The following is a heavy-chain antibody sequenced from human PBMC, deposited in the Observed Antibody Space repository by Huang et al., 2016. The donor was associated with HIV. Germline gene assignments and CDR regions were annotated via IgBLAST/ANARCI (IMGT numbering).Heavy chain of an antibody. CDR3: ARGSRSNGVSSFDY. CDR2: ITYDGSNK. D-gene: IGHD2-8*01. CDR1: GVTFSSYA. Sequence: QVQLVESGGCVVPPGRSLILSCAASGVTFSSYARHWVRQAPGKGRWCVAVITYDGSNKYYADSVKGRFTISRDNSKNTLYLQMNSLRAEDTAVYYCARGSRSNGVSSFDYWGQGTLVTVSS. J-gene: IGHJ4*02. V-gene: IGHV3-30-3*01.